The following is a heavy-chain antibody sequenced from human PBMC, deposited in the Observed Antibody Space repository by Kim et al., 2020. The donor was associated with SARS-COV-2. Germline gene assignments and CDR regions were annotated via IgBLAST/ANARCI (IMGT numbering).Heavy chain of an antibody. V-gene: IGHV4-59*08. D-gene: IGHD2-21*02. Sequence: SETLSLTCTVSGGSVSSYYWSWIRQPPGKGLEWIGYIYYTGSTNYNPSLKSRVTFSEDTSKNQLSLRLTSVTAADTAMYYCARHAPGGARHDSDICDQG. J-gene: IGHJ3*02. CDR2: IYYTGST. CDR1: GGSVSSYY. CDR3: ARHAPGGARHDSDI.